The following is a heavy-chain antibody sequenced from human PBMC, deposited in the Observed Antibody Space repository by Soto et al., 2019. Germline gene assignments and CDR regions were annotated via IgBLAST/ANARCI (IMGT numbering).Heavy chain of an antibody. V-gene: IGHV3-33*01. Sequence: QVQLVESGGGVVQPGRSLRLSCAASGFTFSNYGMHWVRQAPGKGLEWVALIWYDGSNTYYIDSVKGRFTISRDNSKNALYLQMDSLRDEGTAIYYCDRVFDCSDTTCRPWDAFDIWGQGTMVTVSS. CDR1: GFTFSNYG. CDR3: DRVFDCSDTTCRPWDAFDI. CDR2: IWYDGSNT. D-gene: IGHD2-2*01. J-gene: IGHJ3*02.